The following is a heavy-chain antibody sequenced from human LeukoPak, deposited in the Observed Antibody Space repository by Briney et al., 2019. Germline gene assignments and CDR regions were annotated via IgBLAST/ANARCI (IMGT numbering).Heavy chain of an antibody. CDR2: INHSGST. J-gene: IGHJ6*02. CDR3: ARGGLKTRYYYYGMDV. Sequence: SETLSLTCAVYGGSFSGYYWSWIRQPPGKGLEWIGEINHSGSTNYSPSLKSRVTISVDTSKNQFSLKLSSVTAADTAVYYCARGGLKTRYYYYGMDVWGQGTTVTVSS. CDR1: GGSFSGYY. D-gene: IGHD3/OR15-3a*01. V-gene: IGHV4-34*01.